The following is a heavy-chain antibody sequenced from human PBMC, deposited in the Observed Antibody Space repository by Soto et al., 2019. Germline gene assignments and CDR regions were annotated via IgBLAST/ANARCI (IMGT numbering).Heavy chain of an antibody. J-gene: IGHJ4*02. D-gene: IGHD5-12*01. CDR1: GFTFDDYA. Sequence: PGGSLRLSCAASGFTFDDYAMHLVRQTPGKGLEWVSTITWNSGSMGYADSVQGRFTISRDNAKNSLYLEMNSLGAEDTALYYCGEDIGYSGSYIVFWGQGTLVTVSS. CDR2: ITWNSGSM. CDR3: GEDIGYSGSYIVF. V-gene: IGHV3-9*01.